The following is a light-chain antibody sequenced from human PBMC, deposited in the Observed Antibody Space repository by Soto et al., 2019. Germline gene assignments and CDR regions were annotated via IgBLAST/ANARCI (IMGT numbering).Light chain of an antibody. CDR3: KQRSNWPLT. Sequence: EIVLTQSPATLSLSPGERATLSCRASQSVSSYLAWYQQKPGQAPRLLIYDASNRATGIPARFSGSGSGTDFTLIFSSLEPEDFAVYYCKQRSNWPLTFGGGTKVDIK. J-gene: IGKJ4*01. CDR2: DAS. V-gene: IGKV3-11*01. CDR1: QSVSSY.